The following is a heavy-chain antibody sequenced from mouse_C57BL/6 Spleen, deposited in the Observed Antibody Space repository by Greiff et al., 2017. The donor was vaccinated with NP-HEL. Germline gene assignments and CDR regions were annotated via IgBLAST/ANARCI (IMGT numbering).Heavy chain of an antibody. CDR2: INPYNGGT. CDR3: ARRSDVYFDY. V-gene: IGHV1-19*01. J-gene: IGHJ2*01. D-gene: IGHD2-3*01. Sequence: DVQLQESGPVLVKPGASVKMSCKASGYTFTDYYMNWVKQSHGKSLEWIGDINPYNGGTSYNQKFKGKATLTVDKSSSTAYMELNSLTSEDSAVYYCARRSDVYFDYWGQGTTLTVSS. CDR1: GYTFTDYY.